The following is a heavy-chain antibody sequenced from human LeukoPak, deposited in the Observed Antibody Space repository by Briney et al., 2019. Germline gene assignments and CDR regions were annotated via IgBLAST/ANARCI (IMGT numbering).Heavy chain of an antibody. CDR1: GYTFTNYA. V-gene: IGHV1-3*01. Sequence: SANDSSTASGYTFTNYAIHWVRHAPRQRPEWLGWINAGNGNTKYSQTFQDRVTVTRDKSASTAYMELSSLRSEDTAVYYCARGIWSSHKADYYLDQWGQGTLVAVSS. D-gene: IGHD3-3*01. CDR3: ARGIWSSHKADYYLDQ. J-gene: IGHJ4*02. CDR2: INAGNGNT.